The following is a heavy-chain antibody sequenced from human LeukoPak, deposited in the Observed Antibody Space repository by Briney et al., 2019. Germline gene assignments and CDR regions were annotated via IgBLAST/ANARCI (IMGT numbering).Heavy chain of an antibody. CDR2: IAEDGSEK. V-gene: IGHV3-7*01. CDR1: GFTFSKYW. CDR3: GRGRSMND. Sequence: GGSLRLSCEASGFTFSKYWMSWVRQAPGKGLECVANIAEDGSEKYYVDSVKGRITISRDNAKNTLYLQMNNLRVDDTAVYYCGRGRSMNDWGQGTLVTVSS. D-gene: IGHD5-24*01. J-gene: IGHJ4*02.